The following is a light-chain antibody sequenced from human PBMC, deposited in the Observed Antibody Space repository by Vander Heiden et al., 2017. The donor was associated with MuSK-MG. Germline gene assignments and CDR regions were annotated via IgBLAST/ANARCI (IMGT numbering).Light chain of an antibody. V-gene: IGLV2-14*01. CDR2: DVS. CDR3: SSYTSTSALV. Sequence: SALTHPACVSPAPGRSITISCTGTSSDVGGYNFVSWYQQHPGKATKRMIYDVSNLATGVSNRCSGSKTGNTASLTSSGLQAEDEAYYYCSSYTSTSALVFGTGTKVTVL. J-gene: IGLJ1*01. CDR1: SSDVGGYNF.